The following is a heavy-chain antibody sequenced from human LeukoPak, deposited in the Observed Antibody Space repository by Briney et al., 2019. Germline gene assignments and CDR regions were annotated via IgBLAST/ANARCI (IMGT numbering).Heavy chain of an antibody. Sequence: GGSLRLSCAASGFTFSSYAASWVRQAPGKGLEWVSAISGSGGSTYYADSVKGRFTISRDNSKNTLYLQMNSLRAEDTAVYYCAKVVYSGYGRGPFDPWGQGTLVTVSS. D-gene: IGHD5-12*01. V-gene: IGHV3-23*01. CDR2: ISGSGGST. CDR1: GFTFSSYA. CDR3: AKVVYSGYGRGPFDP. J-gene: IGHJ5*02.